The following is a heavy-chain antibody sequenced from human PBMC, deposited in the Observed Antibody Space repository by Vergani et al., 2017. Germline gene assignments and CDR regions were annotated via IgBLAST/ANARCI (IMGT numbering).Heavy chain of an antibody. D-gene: IGHD3-22*01. CDR3: ARGGLYYYDSSGYLGY. J-gene: IGHJ4*02. CDR1: GFTFSDYY. V-gene: IGHV3-11*06. Sequence: QVQLVESGGGLVKPGGSLRLSCAASGFTFSDYYMSWIRQAPGKGLEWVSYISSSSSYTNYADYVKGRFTISRDNAKNSLYLQMNSLRAEDTAVYYCARGGLYYYDSSGYLGYWGQGTLVTVSS. CDR2: ISSSSSYT.